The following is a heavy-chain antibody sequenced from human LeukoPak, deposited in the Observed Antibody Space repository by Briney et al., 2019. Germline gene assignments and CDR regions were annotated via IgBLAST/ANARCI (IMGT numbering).Heavy chain of an antibody. CDR1: GFTFSSYG. V-gene: IGHV3-30*02. CDR3: AKDGRPKRGCSSTSCLHYLDY. Sequence: GGSLRLSCAASGFTFSSYGMHWVRQAPGKGLEWVAFIRYDGSNKYYADSVKGRFTISRDNSKNTLYLQMNSLRAEDTAVYYCAKDGRPKRGCSSTSCLHYLDYWGQGTLVTVSS. D-gene: IGHD2-2*01. J-gene: IGHJ4*02. CDR2: IRYDGSNK.